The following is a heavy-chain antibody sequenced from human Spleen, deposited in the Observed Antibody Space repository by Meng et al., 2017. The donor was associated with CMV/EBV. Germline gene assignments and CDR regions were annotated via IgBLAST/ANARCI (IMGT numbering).Heavy chain of an antibody. V-gene: IGHV1-2*02. Sequence: ASVKVSCKASGYTFTGYYIHWVRQAPGQGLEWMGWINPTTGGTSYAQRFQGRVIMTGDTSISTAYMDLRRLRSDDTAIYYCAMASLQYFFDSWGQGTLVTVSS. CDR1: GYTFTGYY. D-gene: IGHD4-11*01. CDR3: AMASLQYFFDS. CDR2: INPTTGGT. J-gene: IGHJ4*02.